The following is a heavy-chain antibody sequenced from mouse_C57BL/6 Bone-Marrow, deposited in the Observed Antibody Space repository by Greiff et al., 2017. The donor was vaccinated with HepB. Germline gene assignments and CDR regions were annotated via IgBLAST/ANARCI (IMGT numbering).Heavy chain of an antibody. J-gene: IGHJ1*03. D-gene: IGHD2-3*01. V-gene: IGHV5-4*01. CDR2: ISDGGSYT. Sequence: DVQLVESGGGLVKPGGSLKLSCAASGFTFSSYAMSWVRQTPEKRLEWVATISDGGSYTYYPDNVKGRFTISRDNAKNNLYLQMSHLKSEDTAMYYCARGTDGYYHWYFDVWGTGTTVTVSS. CDR1: GFTFSSYA. CDR3: ARGTDGYYHWYFDV.